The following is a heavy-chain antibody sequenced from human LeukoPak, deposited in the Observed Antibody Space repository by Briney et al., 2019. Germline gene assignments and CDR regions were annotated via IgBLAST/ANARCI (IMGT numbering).Heavy chain of an antibody. CDR2: IIPILGTA. J-gene: IGHJ4*02. CDR1: GGTFSSYA. D-gene: IGHD3-3*01. V-gene: IGHV1-69*13. Sequence: SVKVSCKASGGTFSSYAISWVRQAPGQGLEWMGGIIPILGTANYAQKFQGRVTITADESTSTAYMELSSLRSEDTAVYYCARVGYDFWSGYSQDHGEYYFDYWGPRTLVTVSS. CDR3: ARVGYDFWSGYSQDHGEYYFDY.